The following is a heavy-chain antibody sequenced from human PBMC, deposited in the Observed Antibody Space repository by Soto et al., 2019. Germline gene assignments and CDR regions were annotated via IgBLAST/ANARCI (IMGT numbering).Heavy chain of an antibody. CDR1: GFTFDDYA. CDR3: AKDMESSSLHPGAIFDY. Sequence: GGSLRLSCAASGFTFDDYAMHWVRQAPGKGLEWVSGISWNSGSIGYADSVKGRFTISRDNAKNSLYLQMNSLRAEDTALYYCAKDMESSSLHPGAIFDYWGQGTLVTVSS. J-gene: IGHJ4*02. D-gene: IGHD6-6*01. CDR2: ISWNSGSI. V-gene: IGHV3-9*01.